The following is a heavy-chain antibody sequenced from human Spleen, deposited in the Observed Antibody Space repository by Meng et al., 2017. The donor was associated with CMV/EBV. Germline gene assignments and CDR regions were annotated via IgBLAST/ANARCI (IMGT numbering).Heavy chain of an antibody. D-gene: IGHD2-15*01. CDR2: INPNSGGT. V-gene: IGHV1-2*02. CDR3: ARVGCSGGSCHPWFDP. J-gene: IGHJ5*02. CDR1: GYTFTGYY. Sequence: ASVKVSCKTSGYTFTGYYMHWVRQAPGQGLGWMGWINPNSGGTNYAQKFQGRVTVTRDTSISTAYMELSRLRSDDTAVYYCARVGCSGGSCHPWFDPWGQGTLVTVSS.